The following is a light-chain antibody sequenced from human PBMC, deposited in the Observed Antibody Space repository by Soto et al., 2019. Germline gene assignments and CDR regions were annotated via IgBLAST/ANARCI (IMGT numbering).Light chain of an antibody. V-gene: IGLV2-11*01. CDR1: SSDVGGYNY. CDR3: CSYAGSYTYV. Sequence: SVLTQPRSVSGSPGQSVTISCTRTSSDVGGYNYVSWYQQHPGKAPKLMIYDVSKRPSGVPDRFSGSKSGNTASLTISGLQAEDEADYYCCSYAGSYTYVFGTGTKVTV. J-gene: IGLJ1*01. CDR2: DVS.